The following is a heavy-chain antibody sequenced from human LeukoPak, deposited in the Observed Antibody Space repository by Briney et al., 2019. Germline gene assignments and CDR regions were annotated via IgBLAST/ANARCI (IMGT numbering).Heavy chain of an antibody. J-gene: IGHJ4*02. Sequence: PSQTLSLTCTVSGGSISSGSYYWSWIRQPAGKGLEWIGRIYTSGSTNYNPSLKSRVTISVDTSKNQFSLKLSSVAAADTAVYYCARDRGMGALDYWGQGTLVTVSS. CDR1: GGSISSGSYY. CDR3: ARDRGMGALDY. D-gene: IGHD3-16*01. V-gene: IGHV4-61*02. CDR2: IYTSGST.